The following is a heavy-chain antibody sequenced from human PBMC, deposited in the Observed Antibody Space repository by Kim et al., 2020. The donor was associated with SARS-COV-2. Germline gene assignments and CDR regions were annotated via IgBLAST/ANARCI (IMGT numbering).Heavy chain of an antibody. Sequence: GGSLRLSCVASGFTFSGYYMSWIRQAPGKGPEWVSYVNSTSDYTNYADSVKGRFTISRDNPRKSLYLQMNSLRAEDTAVYYCARLGGMHSRQVDYWGQGTLVTVSS. CDR3: ARLGGMHSRQVDY. J-gene: IGHJ4*02. CDR2: VNSTSDYT. D-gene: IGHD3-16*01. V-gene: IGHV3-11*03. CDR1: GFTFSGYY.